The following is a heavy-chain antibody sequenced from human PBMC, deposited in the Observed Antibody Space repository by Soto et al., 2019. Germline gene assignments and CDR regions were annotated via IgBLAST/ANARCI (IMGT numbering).Heavy chain of an antibody. V-gene: IGHV5-51*01. J-gene: IGHJ4*02. Sequence: GESLKISCKGSGYSFTTYWIGWVRQKPGKGMQWLAIIYPGDSDNRYSPSFQGQVTISADKSISTAYLQWSSLKASDTAMYYCAAIEYSSSSIDYWGQGTLVTASS. CDR2: IYPGDSDN. CDR3: AAIEYSSSSIDY. D-gene: IGHD6-6*01. CDR1: GYSFTTYW.